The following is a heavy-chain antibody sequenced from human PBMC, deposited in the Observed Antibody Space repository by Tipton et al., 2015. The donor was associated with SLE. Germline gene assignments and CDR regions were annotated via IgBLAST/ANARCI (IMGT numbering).Heavy chain of an antibody. CDR1: GGSFSGYY. CDR2: INQSGGT. Sequence: TLSLTCAVYGGSFSGYYWSWIRQPPGKGLEWIGEINQSGGTNYNPSLRSRVTISVDTSKNQLSLKLSSVTAADSAVYYCARVYRSSSPLGYYYYMDVWGKGTTVTVSS. CDR3: ARVYRSSSPLGYYYYMDV. V-gene: IGHV4-34*01. D-gene: IGHD6-6*01. J-gene: IGHJ6*03.